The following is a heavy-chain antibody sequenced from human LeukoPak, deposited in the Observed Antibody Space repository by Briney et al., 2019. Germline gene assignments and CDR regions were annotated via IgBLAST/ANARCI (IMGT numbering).Heavy chain of an antibody. CDR3: ARGREDSSGYVYWFDP. J-gene: IGHJ5*02. D-gene: IGHD3-22*01. Sequence: MSSETLSLTCTVSGGSISSSSYYWGWIRQPPGKGLEWIGSIYYSGSTYYNPSLKSRVPISVDTSKNQFSLKLSSVTAADTAVYYCARGREDSSGYVYWFDPWGQGTLVTVSS. CDR1: GGSISSSSYY. CDR2: IYYSGST. V-gene: IGHV4-39*07.